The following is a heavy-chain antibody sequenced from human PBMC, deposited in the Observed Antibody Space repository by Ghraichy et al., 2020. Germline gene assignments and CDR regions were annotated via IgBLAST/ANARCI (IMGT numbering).Heavy chain of an antibody. Sequence: SETLSLTCTVSGGSINSDSYHWGWIRQPPGRGLEWIGSVHYSGSTYYNVSLKSRVSISVDTSKSQFSLKLTSMTAADTAVYYCARQPGGAIVIQPFDFWGQGTLVTVSS. CDR3: ARQPGGAIVIQPFDF. CDR1: GGSINSDSYH. D-gene: IGHD3-3*01. CDR2: VHYSGST. J-gene: IGHJ4*02. V-gene: IGHV4-39*01.